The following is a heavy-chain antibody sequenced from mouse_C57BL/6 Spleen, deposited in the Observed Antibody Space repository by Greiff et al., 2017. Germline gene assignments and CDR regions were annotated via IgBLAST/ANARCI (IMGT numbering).Heavy chain of an antibody. V-gene: IGHV7-3*01. CDR3: ARYYDYGSLGY. D-gene: IGHD1-1*01. CDR1: GFTFTDYY. CDR2: IRNKANGYTT. J-gene: IGHJ2*01. Sequence: EVKLMESGGGLVQPGGSLSLSCAASGFTFTDYYMSWVRQPPGKALEWLGFIRNKANGYTTESSASVKGRFTISRDNSQSILYLQMNALRAEDSATYYCARYYDYGSLGYWGQGTTLTVSS.